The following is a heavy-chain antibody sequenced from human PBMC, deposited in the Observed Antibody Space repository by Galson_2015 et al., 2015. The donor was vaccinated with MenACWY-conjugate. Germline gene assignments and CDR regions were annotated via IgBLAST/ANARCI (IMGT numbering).Heavy chain of an antibody. J-gene: IGHJ4*02. Sequence: LRLSCAASGFTFSSYAMSWVRQAPGKGLEWVSAISGSGGSTYYADSVKGRFTISRDNSKNTLYLQMNSLRAEDTAVYYCAKGGRGDRGWYLFDYWGQGTLVTVSS. CDR1: GFTFSSYA. CDR2: ISGSGGST. D-gene: IGHD6-19*01. CDR3: AKGGRGDRGWYLFDY. V-gene: IGHV3-23*01.